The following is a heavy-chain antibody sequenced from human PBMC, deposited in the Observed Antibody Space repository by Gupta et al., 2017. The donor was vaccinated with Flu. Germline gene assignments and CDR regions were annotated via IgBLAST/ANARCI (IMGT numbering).Heavy chain of an antibody. Sequence: ISWVRQAAGKRLEWVSVISGGGGSSDYADSGKGRFTISRDNSKNTVSLPMNSLRAEDTAIYYCAKDYRDFWNAFKNNWCDSWGKGTLVSVSS. CDR3: AKDYRDFWNAFKNNWCDS. D-gene: IGHD3-3*01. CDR2: ISGGGGSS. J-gene: IGHJ5*01. V-gene: IGHV3-23*01.